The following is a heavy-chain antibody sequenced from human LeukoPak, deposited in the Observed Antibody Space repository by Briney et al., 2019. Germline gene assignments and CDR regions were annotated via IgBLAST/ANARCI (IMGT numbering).Heavy chain of an antibody. CDR1: GGSLNTYY. D-gene: IGHD1-26*01. J-gene: IGHJ4*02. Sequence: SETLSLTCTASGGSLNTYYWSWIRQPAGRGLEWIGRIYFSGSTHYIPSLQSRVTMSLDTSKNQFSLRLSSVTAADTAVYYCARRSASGATYFDYWGQGTLVTVST. CDR2: IYFSGST. CDR3: ARRSASGATYFDY. V-gene: IGHV4-4*07.